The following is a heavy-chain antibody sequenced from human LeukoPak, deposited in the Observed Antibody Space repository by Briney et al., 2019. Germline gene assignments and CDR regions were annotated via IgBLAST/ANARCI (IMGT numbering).Heavy chain of an antibody. Sequence: SGTLSLTCTVSGGSISSSSYYWGWIRQPPGKGLEWTGSIYYSVSAYYNPSLKRRVTISVDTSKNQFSLKLSSVTAADTDVYYCARDLGDYYDSSDAFDIWGQGTMVTVSS. D-gene: IGHD3-22*01. V-gene: IGHV4-39*07. CDR3: ARDLGDYYDSSDAFDI. J-gene: IGHJ3*02. CDR2: IYYSVSA. CDR1: GGSISSSSYY.